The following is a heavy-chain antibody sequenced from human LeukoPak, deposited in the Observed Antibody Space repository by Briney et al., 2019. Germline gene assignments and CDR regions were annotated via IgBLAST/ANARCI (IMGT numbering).Heavy chain of an antibody. CDR2: INHSGST. D-gene: IGHD3-10*01. J-gene: IGHJ3*02. V-gene: IGHV4-34*01. Sequence: SETLSLTCAVYGGSFSGYYWSWIRQPPGKGLEWIGEINHSGSTNYNPSLKSRVTISVDTSKNQFSLKLSSVTAADTAVYYCARVWQLRAFDIWGQGTMVTVSS. CDR3: ARVWQLRAFDI. CDR1: GGSFSGYY.